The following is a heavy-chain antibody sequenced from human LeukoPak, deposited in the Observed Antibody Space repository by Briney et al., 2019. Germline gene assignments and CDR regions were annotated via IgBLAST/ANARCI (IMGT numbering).Heavy chain of an antibody. CDR2: IYPGDSDT. CDR3: ARRRYYDSSGYYKKNYYYYGMDV. CDR1: GYSFTSYW. J-gene: IGHJ6*02. V-gene: IGHV5-51*01. Sequence: GESLKISCKGSGYSFTSYWIGWVRQMPGKGLEWMGIIYPGDSDTRYSPSFQGQVTISADKSISTAYLQWSSLKASDTAMYYCARRRYYDSSGYYKKNYYYYGMDVWGQGTTATVSS. D-gene: IGHD3-22*01.